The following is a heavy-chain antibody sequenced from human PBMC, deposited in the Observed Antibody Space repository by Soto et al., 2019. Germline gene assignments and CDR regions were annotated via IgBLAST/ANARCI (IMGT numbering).Heavy chain of an antibody. D-gene: IGHD4-17*01. Sequence: SETLSLTCAVSGGSISSSNWWIWVRQPPGKGLEWIGEIYHSGSTNYNPSLKSRVTISVDKSKSQFSLKLSSVTAADTAVYYCARADTVTTFEVFLYYFDYWGQGTLVTVSS. CDR2: IYHSGST. V-gene: IGHV4-4*02. J-gene: IGHJ4*02. CDR1: GGSISSSNW. CDR3: ARADTVTTFEVFLYYFDY.